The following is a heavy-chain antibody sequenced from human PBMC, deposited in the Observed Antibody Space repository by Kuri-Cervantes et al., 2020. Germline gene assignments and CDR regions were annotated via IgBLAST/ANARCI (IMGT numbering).Heavy chain of an antibody. J-gene: IGHJ4*02. Sequence: SETMSLTCTVSGGSISSGCYYWSWIRQHPGKGLEWIGYIYYSGSTYYNPSLKSRVTISVDTSKNQYSLKLSSVTAADTTVYYCARGGYYYDSSGSLDYWGQGTLVTVSS. V-gene: IGHV4-31*03. CDR2: IYYSGST. CDR3: ARGGYYYDSSGSLDY. CDR1: GGSISSGCYY. D-gene: IGHD3-22*01.